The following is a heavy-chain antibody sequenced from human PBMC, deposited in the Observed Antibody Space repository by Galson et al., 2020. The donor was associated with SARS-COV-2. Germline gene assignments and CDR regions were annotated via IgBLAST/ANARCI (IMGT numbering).Heavy chain of an antibody. CDR1: GGSISSSSYY. D-gene: IGHD3-10*01. V-gene: IGHV4-39*01. J-gene: IGHJ3*02. CDR3: ARQGRRGRDAFDI. Sequence: SQTLSLTCTVSGGSISSSSYYWGWIRQPPGKGLEWIGSIYYSGSTYYNPSLKSRVTISVDTSKNQFSLKLSSVTAADTAVYYCARQGRRGRDAFDIWGQGTMVTVSS. CDR2: IYYSGST.